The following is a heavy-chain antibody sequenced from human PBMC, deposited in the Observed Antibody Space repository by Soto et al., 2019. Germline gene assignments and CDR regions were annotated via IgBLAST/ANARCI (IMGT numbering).Heavy chain of an antibody. CDR2: IDYSGAT. J-gene: IGHJ4*02. CDR1: GGSVSPSYC. D-gene: IGHD1-26*01. CDR3: ARHSEWKLQYYFDY. V-gene: IGHV4-39*01. Sequence: QLQLQESGPELVKPSETLSLTGTASGGSVSPSYCWGWFRQPPVKELEWIGRIDYSGATYYNPSLKSRVRISVDTSKHQFSLKLSAVTAADTAVYYCARHSEWKLQYYFDYWGQGTLVTVSS.